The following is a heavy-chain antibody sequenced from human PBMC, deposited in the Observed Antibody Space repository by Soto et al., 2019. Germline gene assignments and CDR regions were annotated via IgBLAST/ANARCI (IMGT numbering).Heavy chain of an antibody. V-gene: IGHV1-69*01. CDR1: GGTFSSYS. CDR3: ARDGGRHSGGIDY. Sequence: QVQLVQSGAEVKKPGSSVKVSCKASGGTFSSYSINWVRQAPGQGLEWMGEIIPRFGTANYAQNFHGRVTITADESTSTAYMGLSSLRPEDTAVYYCARDGGRHSGGIDYWGQGPLVTVS. J-gene: IGHJ4*02. D-gene: IGHD1-26*01. CDR2: IIPRFGTA.